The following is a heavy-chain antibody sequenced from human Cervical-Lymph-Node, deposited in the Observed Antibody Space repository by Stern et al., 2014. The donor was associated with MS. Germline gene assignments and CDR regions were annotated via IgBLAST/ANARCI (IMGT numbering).Heavy chain of an antibody. J-gene: IGHJ6*02. Sequence: VQLLESGGGVVQPGRSLRLSCAASGFTLSSNAMHWVRQAPGKGLEWVAVISYDGSNKYYADSVKGRFTISRDNSKNTLSLQMNSLRVEDTAVYYCARGRGRDYYGMDVWGQGTTVTVSS. CDR3: ARGRGRDYYGMDV. V-gene: IGHV3-30*04. CDR1: GFTLSSNA. CDR2: ISYDGSNK. D-gene: IGHD1-26*01.